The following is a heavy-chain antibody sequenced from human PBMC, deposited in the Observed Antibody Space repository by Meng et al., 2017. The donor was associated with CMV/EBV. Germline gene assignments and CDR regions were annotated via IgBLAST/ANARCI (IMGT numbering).Heavy chain of an antibody. CDR3: ARDQVQAKVVPASDYYGMDV. J-gene: IGHJ6*02. Sequence: ASVKVSCKASGYTFTSYGISWVRQAPGQGLEWMGWISAYNGNTNYAQKLQGRVTMTTDTSTSTAYMELRSLRSDDTAVYYCARDQVQAKVVPASDYYGMDVWGQGTTVTAP. V-gene: IGHV1-18*01. CDR1: GYTFTSYG. CDR2: ISAYNGNT. D-gene: IGHD2-2*01.